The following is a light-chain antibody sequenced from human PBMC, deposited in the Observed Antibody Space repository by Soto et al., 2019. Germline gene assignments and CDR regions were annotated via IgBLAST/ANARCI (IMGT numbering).Light chain of an antibody. Sequence: EIVMTQSPATLSVSPGERATLSCRTSQSVIRYLAWYQQKPGQAPSLLIYGASNRATGIPDRFSGSGSGTLFTLTISRLEPEDFAVYDCQQYNNWWTFGQGTKVDIK. CDR1: QSVIRY. V-gene: IGKV3D-15*01. CDR2: GAS. J-gene: IGKJ1*01. CDR3: QQYNNWWT.